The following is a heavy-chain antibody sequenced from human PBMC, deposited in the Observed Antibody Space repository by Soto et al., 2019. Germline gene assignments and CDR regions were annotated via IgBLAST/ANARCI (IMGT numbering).Heavy chain of an antibody. CDR2: INAGNGNT. V-gene: IGHV1-3*01. Sequence: ASVKVSCKAPGYTFTNYAIHLGRQAPGQRPERMGWINAGNGNTKYSQKFQGRVTITRDTSASTAYMELSSLRSEDTAVYYCARDLGYQLLSQNNWFDPWGQGTLVTVSS. CDR1: GYTFTNYA. D-gene: IGHD2-2*01. CDR3: ARDLGYQLLSQNNWFDP. J-gene: IGHJ5*02.